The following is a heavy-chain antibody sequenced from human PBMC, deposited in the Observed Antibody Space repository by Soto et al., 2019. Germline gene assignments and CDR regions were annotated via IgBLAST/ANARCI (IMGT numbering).Heavy chain of an antibody. D-gene: IGHD3-3*01. J-gene: IGHJ4*02. CDR1: GFTVSSNY. CDR3: AKDLNRYDFWTGSGPYFDY. Sequence: GGSLRLSCAASGFTVSSNYMSWVRQAPGKGLEWVSAISGSGGSTYYADSVEGRFTISRDNSKNTLYLQMNSLRAEDTAVYYCAKDLNRYDFWTGSGPYFDYWGQGTLVTVSS. V-gene: IGHV3-23*01. CDR2: ISGSGGST.